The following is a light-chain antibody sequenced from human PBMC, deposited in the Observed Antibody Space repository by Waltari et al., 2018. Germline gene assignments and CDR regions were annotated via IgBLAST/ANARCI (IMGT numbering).Light chain of an antibody. V-gene: IGLV2-11*01. CDR2: DVS. J-gene: IGLJ2*01. Sequence: QSALTQPRSVSGSPGPSVTISCTGTRRDVGGYKSVSWYQQHPGKAPKLMIYDVSERPSGVPDRFSGSKSGNTASLTISGLQAEDEADYYCCSHAGSYVIFGGGTKLTVL. CDR1: RRDVGGYKS. CDR3: CSHAGSYVI.